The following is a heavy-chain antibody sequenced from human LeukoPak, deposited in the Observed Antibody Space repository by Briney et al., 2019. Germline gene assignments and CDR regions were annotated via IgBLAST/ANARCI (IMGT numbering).Heavy chain of an antibody. CDR2: IKQDGSEK. Sequence: GGSLRLSCAASGFTFSSYWMSWVRQAPGKGLEWVANIKQDGSEKYCVDSVKGRFTISRDNAKNSLYLQMNSLRAEDTAVYYCARAGYSSSWYRNYYYYYMDVWGKGTTVTVSS. CDR1: GFTFSSYW. D-gene: IGHD6-13*01. CDR3: ARAGYSSSWYRNYYYYYMDV. J-gene: IGHJ6*03. V-gene: IGHV3-7*04.